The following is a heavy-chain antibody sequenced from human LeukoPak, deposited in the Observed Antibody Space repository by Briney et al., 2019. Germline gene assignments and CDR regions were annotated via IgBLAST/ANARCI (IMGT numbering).Heavy chain of an antibody. V-gene: IGHV4-39*01. Sequence: PSETLSLTCTVSGGSINSRSYYWGWVRQPPGRGLEWLGSIYYSGTTYYNPSLKSRVTISVDTSKNQVSLKLNSVTAADTAVYYCARQYSGLNWFDPWGQGILVTVSS. CDR1: GGSINSRSYY. CDR3: ARQYSGLNWFDP. J-gene: IGHJ5*02. D-gene: IGHD5-12*01. CDR2: IYYSGTT.